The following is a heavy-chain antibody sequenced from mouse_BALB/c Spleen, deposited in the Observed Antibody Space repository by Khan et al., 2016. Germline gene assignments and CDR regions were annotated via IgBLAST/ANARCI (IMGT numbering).Heavy chain of an antibody. Sequence: EVQLVESGGGLVQPKGSLKLSCAASGFTFNTYAMNWVRQAPGKGLEWVARIRSKSNNYATYYADSVKDRFTIYRDDSQSMLYLQMNNLKTEDTAMYYCLRQSCNCYFDVWGPGTTVTVSS. D-gene: IGHD3-3*01. CDR1: GFTFNTYA. J-gene: IGHJ1*01. CDR3: LRQSCNCYFDV. V-gene: IGHV10-1*02. CDR2: IRSKSNNYAT.